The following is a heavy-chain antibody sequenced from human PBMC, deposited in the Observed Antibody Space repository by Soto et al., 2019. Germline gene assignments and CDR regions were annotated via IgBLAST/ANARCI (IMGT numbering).Heavy chain of an antibody. CDR1: GGSXRSSSYS. V-gene: IGHV4-39*01. CDR3: ARESIKIFGVVIAPDYYYYGMDV. CDR2: IYYSGST. D-gene: IGHD3-3*01. J-gene: IGHJ6*02. Sequence: SXTXSLTCTVSGGSXRSSSYSCGWIRQPPGKGLEWVGSIYYSGSTYYNPSLKSRVTISVDTSKNQFSLKLSSVTAADTAVYYCARESIKIFGVVIAPDYYYYGMDVWGQGTTVTVSS.